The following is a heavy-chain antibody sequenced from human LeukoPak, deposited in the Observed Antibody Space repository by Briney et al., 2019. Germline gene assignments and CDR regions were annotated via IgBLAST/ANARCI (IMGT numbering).Heavy chain of an antibody. J-gene: IGHJ4*02. CDR3: ARSFYDILIGYYQYFDY. Sequence: AGGSLRLSCAASGFTVSSNYMSWVRQAPGKGLEWVSAIYSGGSTYYGDSVKGRFTISRDNSKNTLYLQMNSLRAEDTAVYYCARSFYDILIGYYQYFDYWGQGTLVTVSS. CDR2: IYSGGST. CDR1: GFTVSSNY. V-gene: IGHV3-53*01. D-gene: IGHD3-9*01.